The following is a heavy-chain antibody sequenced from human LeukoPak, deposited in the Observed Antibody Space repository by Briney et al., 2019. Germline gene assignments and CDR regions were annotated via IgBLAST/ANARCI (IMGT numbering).Heavy chain of an antibody. D-gene: IGHD6-13*01. J-gene: IGHJ3*02. V-gene: IGHV3-53*04. CDR2: IYSGGST. CDR3: ARDGSSLDAFDI. CDR1: GFTFSSSG. Sequence: GGSLRLSCVASGFTFSSSGMGWVRQAPGKGLEWVSVIYSGGSTYYADSVKGRFTISRHNSKNTLYLQMNSLRAEDTAVYYCARDGSSLDAFDIWGQGTMVTVSS.